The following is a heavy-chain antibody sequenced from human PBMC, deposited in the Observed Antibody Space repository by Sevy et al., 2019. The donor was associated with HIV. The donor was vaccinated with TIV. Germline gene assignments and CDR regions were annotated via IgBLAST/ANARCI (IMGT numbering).Heavy chain of an antibody. D-gene: IGHD3-10*01. J-gene: IGHJ4*02. V-gene: IGHV3-64D*06. CDR3: VKDRATTQDFDH. Sequence: GGSLRLSCSASGFPFGSNIMHWVRQAPGKRLEYVSGITSNGVTTHYGNSVKGRFTISRDNSKNTVSLQMSSLRPEDTAVYYCVKDRATTQDFDHWGQGTLVTVSS. CDR1: GFPFGSNI. CDR2: ITSNGVTT.